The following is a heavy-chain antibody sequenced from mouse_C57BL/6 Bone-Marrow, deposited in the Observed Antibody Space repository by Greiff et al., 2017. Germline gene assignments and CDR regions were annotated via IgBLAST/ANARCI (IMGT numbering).Heavy chain of an antibody. V-gene: IGHV1-50*01. CDR3: ARLGYYGSSNWYFDV. CDR1: GYTFTSYW. J-gene: IGHJ1*03. CDR2: IDPSDSYT. Sequence: QVQLQPPGAELVKPGASVKLSCKASGYTFTSYWMQWVKQRPGQGLEWIGEIDPSDSYTNYNQKFKGKATLTVDTSSSTAYMQLSSLTSEDSAVYYCARLGYYGSSNWYFDVWGTGTTVTVSS. D-gene: IGHD1-1*01.